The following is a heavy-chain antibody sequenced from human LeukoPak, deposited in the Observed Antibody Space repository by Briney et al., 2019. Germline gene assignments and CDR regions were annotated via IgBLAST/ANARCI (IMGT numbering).Heavy chain of an antibody. CDR3: ARSPVRCSSTTCFGFYFDY. Sequence: SETLSLTCTVSGYSISSGYYWGWIRQPPGKGLEWIGGIYHSGSTYYNPSLKSRVTISVDTSKNRFSLKLSSVTAADTAVYYCARSPVRCSSTTCFGFYFDYWGQGTLVTVSS. J-gene: IGHJ4*02. CDR1: GYSISSGYY. V-gene: IGHV4-38-2*02. D-gene: IGHD2-2*01. CDR2: IYHSGST.